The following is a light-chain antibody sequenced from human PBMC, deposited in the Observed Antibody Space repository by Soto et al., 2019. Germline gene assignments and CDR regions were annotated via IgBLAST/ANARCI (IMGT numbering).Light chain of an antibody. CDR2: EVN. CDR1: SSDIGGYNF. Sequence: QSALTQPPSASGSPGQSVTISCTGTSSDIGGYNFVSWYQQHPGKAPKLMIYEVNRRPSGVPDRFSGSRSGNTASLTVSGLQAEDEADYYCCSYAGDNSVVFGGGTKLTVL. J-gene: IGLJ2*01. V-gene: IGLV2-8*01. CDR3: CSYAGDNSVV.